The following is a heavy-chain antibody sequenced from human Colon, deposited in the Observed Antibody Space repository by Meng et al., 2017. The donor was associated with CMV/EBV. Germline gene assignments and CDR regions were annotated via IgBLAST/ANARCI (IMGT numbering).Heavy chain of an antibody. CDR2: MNQDGSET. CDR3: ARIVAYGNSHYGMDV. D-gene: IGHD2-21*01. V-gene: IGHV3-7*02. CDR1: GYTFTAYW. J-gene: IGHJ6*02. Sequence: GESLKISCQASGYTFTAYWIGWVRQMPGKGLEWMANMNQDGSETYYVDSVRGRFTISRDNAKNSLYLQMNNLRVEDTAVYSCARIVAYGNSHYGMDVWGQGTTVTVSS.